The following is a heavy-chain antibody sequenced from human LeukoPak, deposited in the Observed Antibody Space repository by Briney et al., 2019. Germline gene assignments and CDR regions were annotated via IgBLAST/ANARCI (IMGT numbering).Heavy chain of an antibody. J-gene: IGHJ5*02. CDR1: GYTFTGYY. Sequence: ASVEVSCKASGYTFTGYYMHWVRQAPGQGLEWMGWINPNSGGTNYAQKFQGRVTMTRDTSTSTVYMELSSLRSEDTAFYYCATDHSMANTAWWFDPWGQGTLVTVSS. CDR2: INPNSGGT. D-gene: IGHD5-24*01. V-gene: IGHV1-2*02. CDR3: ATDHSMANTAWWFDP.